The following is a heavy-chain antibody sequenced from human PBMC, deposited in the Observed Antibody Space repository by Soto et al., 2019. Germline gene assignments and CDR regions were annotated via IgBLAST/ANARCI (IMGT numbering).Heavy chain of an antibody. CDR1: GFTLSDHY. J-gene: IGHJ4*02. V-gene: IGHV3-72*01. CDR3: VRTSHYGSGSWNFDF. D-gene: IGHD3-10*01. CDR2: TRNKANGYST. Sequence: EVQLVESGGGLVQPGGSLRLSCAASGFTLSDHYMDWVRQAPGRGLEWVGRTRNKANGYSTEYAAAVKGRFIVSSDDSLNSLYRQMNSLKTEDTAVYYCVRTSHYGSGSWNFDFWGQGTLVTVSS.